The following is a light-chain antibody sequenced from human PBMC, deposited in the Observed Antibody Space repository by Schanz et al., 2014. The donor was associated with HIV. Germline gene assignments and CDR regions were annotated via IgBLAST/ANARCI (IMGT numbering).Light chain of an antibody. Sequence: QSVLTQPLSASGTPGQRVNMSCSGSSSNIGTNTVNWYQQLPGTAPKLLIYSNNRRPSGVPDRFSGSKSGTSASLAISGLQSEDEADYYCAAWDDSLNGWVFGGGTKLTVL. CDR2: SNN. V-gene: IGLV1-44*01. J-gene: IGLJ3*02. CDR1: SSNIGTNT. CDR3: AAWDDSLNGWV.